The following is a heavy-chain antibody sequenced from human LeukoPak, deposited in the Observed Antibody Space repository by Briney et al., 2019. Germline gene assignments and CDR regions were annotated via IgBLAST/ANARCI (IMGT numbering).Heavy chain of an antibody. Sequence: GGSLRLSCAASGFTFSNYWMHWVRQAPGKVLVWVSRINSDGINTSYADSVKGRFTISRDNAKNTLNLQMNSLRAEDTAVYYCARDLGQYYDTSDNWFDPWGQGTLVTVSS. J-gene: IGHJ5*02. V-gene: IGHV3-74*01. CDR1: GFTFSNYW. D-gene: IGHD3-22*01. CDR3: ARDLGQYYDTSDNWFDP. CDR2: INSDGINT.